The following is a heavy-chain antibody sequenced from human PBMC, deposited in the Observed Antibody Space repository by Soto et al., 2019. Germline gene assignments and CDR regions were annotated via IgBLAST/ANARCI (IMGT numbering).Heavy chain of an antibody. D-gene: IGHD1-26*01. CDR3: AKDFTPDSRWDIDY. CDR1: GFNFRGYT. Sequence: EVQLLESGGDLVHPGGSLRLSCAASGFNFRGYTMSWIRQARGKGLEWVSSIFGGGGRSTFYSASVKGRFTISRDDSQNTLFLQMSSLRVEDTAMYYCAKDFTPDSRWDIDYWGQGTLVTVSS. V-gene: IGHV3-23*01. CDR2: IFGGGGRST. J-gene: IGHJ4*02.